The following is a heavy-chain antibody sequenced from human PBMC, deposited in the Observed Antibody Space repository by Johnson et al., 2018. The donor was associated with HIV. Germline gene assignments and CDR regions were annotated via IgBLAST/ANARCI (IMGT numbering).Heavy chain of an antibody. CDR1: GFTFSSYG. CDR3: ARVSSSSSFDAFDI. D-gene: IGHD6-6*01. Sequence: VQLVESGGGVVQPGRSLRLSCAASGFTFSSYGMHWVRQAPGKGLAWVAVISYDGSNKYYADSVKGRFTISRDNSKNTLYLQMNSLRAEDTAVYYCARVSSSSSFDAFDIWGQGTMVTVSS. J-gene: IGHJ3*02. V-gene: IGHV3-30*03. CDR2: ISYDGSNK.